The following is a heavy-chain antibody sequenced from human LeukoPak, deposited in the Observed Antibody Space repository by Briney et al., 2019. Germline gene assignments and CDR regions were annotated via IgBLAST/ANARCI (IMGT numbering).Heavy chain of an antibody. CDR3: ARVDRYHYYLDV. J-gene: IGHJ6*03. V-gene: IGHV1-69*05. Sequence: SVKVSCKASGGTFSSYGITWVRQAPGQGLEWMGGIMPLFNTANYAQQFQGRVTITTDESTSTAYMELSSLRFEDTAMYYCARVDRYHYYLDVWGKGTTVTVSS. CDR2: IMPLFNTA. CDR1: GGTFSSYG.